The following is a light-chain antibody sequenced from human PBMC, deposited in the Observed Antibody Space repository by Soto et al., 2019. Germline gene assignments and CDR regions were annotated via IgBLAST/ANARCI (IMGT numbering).Light chain of an antibody. CDR2: AAY. Sequence: DIQMTQSPSSLSASVGDRVTITCRASQSISSSLNWYQQKPGKAPNLLIYAAYSLQSGVPSRFSGSGSGTYTTITISSLPPEDFATYYCQQSYSTPFTFGPGTKVDIK. J-gene: IGKJ3*01. V-gene: IGKV1-39*01. CDR3: QQSYSTPFT. CDR1: QSISSS.